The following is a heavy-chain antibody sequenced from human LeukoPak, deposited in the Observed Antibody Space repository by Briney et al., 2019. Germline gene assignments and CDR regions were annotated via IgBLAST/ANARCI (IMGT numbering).Heavy chain of an antibody. CDR3: ARFDVTIPFDY. CDR1: GGSVSSSSYY. J-gene: IGHJ4*02. D-gene: IGHD3-3*01. Sequence: SETLSLTCTVSGGSVSSSSYYWGWIRQPPGKGLEWIGSIYYSGSTYYSSSLKSRVTISVDTSKNQFSLKLSSVTAADAAVYYCARFDVTIPFDYWGQGTLVTVSS. CDR2: IYYSGST. V-gene: IGHV4-39*07.